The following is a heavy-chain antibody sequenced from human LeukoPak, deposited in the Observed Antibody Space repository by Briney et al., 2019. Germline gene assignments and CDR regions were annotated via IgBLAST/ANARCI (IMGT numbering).Heavy chain of an antibody. CDR2: ISGSGGST. CDR1: GFTFSSYA. Sequence: GGSLRLSCAASGFTFSSYAMSWVRQAPGKGLEWVSAISGSGGSTYYADSVKGRFTISRDNSKNILYLQMNSLRAEDTALYYCAKRRESGIGSLYYFDSWGQGTLVTVSS. J-gene: IGHJ4*02. V-gene: IGHV3-23*01. CDR3: AKRRESGIGSLYYFDS. D-gene: IGHD1-1*01.